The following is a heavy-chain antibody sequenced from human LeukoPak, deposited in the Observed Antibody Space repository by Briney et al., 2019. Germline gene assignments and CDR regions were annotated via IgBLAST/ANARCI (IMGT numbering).Heavy chain of an antibody. CDR2: INPNSGGT. CDR3: ARDLTYGSGRNWFDP. Sequence: ASVKVSRKASGGTFSSYAISWVRQAPGQGLEWMGWINPNSGGTNYAQKFQGRVTMTRDTSISTAYMELSRLRSDDTAVYYCARDLTYGSGRNWFDPWGPGTLVTVSS. J-gene: IGHJ5*02. CDR1: GGTFSSYA. V-gene: IGHV1-2*02. D-gene: IGHD3-10*01.